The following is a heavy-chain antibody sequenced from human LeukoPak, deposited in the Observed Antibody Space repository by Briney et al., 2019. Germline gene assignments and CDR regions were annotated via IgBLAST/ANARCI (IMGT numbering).Heavy chain of an antibody. D-gene: IGHD3-10*01. V-gene: IGHV1-8*01. CDR1: GYTFTSYD. J-gene: IGHJ5*02. Sequence: ASVKVSCKASGYTFTSYDINWVRQATGQGLEWMGWMNPNSGNTGYAQKFQGRVTMTRNTSISTAYMELSSLRSEDTAVYYCARVPMVRGVKVSKFDPWGQGTLVTVSS. CDR2: MNPNSGNT. CDR3: ARVPMVRGVKVSKFDP.